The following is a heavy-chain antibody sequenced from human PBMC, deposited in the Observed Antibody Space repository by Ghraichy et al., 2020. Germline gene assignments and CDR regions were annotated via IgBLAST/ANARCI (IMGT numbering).Heavy chain of an antibody. V-gene: IGHV4-39*07. CDR1: GGSISSSSYY. J-gene: IGHJ5*02. D-gene: IGHD3-22*01. CDR3: ARERYYYDSSGEKSNWFDP. Sequence: SETLSLTCTVSGGSISSSSYYWGWIRQPPGKGLEWIGSIYYSGSTYYNPSLKSRVTISVDTSKNQFSLKLSSVTAADTAVYYCARERYYYDSSGEKSNWFDPWGQGTLVTVSS. CDR2: IYYSGST.